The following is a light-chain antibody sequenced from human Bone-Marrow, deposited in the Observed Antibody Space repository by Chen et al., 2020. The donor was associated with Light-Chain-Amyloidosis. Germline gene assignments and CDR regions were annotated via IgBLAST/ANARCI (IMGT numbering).Light chain of an antibody. J-gene: IGLJ1*01. V-gene: IGLV2-14*01. Sequence: QSALTQPASVSGSPGHSITLSCTGTSSDVGGDNHVSWYQQHPAKAPKIRIYEVTNLPSWVPDRFSGSKSDNTATLTISGLQTEDEADYFCSSYTIKNALVVGGGTRVTVL. CDR3: SSYTIKNALV. CDR2: EVT. CDR1: SSDVGGDNH.